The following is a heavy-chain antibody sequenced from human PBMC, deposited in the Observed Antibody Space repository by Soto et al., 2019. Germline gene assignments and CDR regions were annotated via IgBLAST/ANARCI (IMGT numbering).Heavy chain of an antibody. Sequence: QVQLQEPGPGLVKPSQTLALTCTVSGGSISSGDYYWSWIRQHPGKGLEWIGYIYYSGSTYYNTSLKIRVTRSLDASKNQFSLKISSVTAADTAVYYCARWWSGSRQGIHPWGQGSLVTVSS. V-gene: IGHV4-31*03. CDR2: IYYSGST. CDR3: ARWWSGSRQGIHP. J-gene: IGHJ5*02. CDR1: GGSISSGDYY. D-gene: IGHD3-3*01.